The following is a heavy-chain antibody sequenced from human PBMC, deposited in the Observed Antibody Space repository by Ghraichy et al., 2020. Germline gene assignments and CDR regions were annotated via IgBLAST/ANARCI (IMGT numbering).Heavy chain of an antibody. D-gene: IGHD1-26*01. CDR1: GGSISSGGYY. CDR3: ARDRGGSYYPDNAFDI. CDR2: IYYSGST. Sequence: SQTLSLTCTVSGGSISSGGYYWSWIRQHPGKGLEWIGYIYYSGSTYYNPSLKSRVTISVDTSKNQFSLKLSSVTAADTAVYYCARDRGGSYYPDNAFDIWGQGTMVTVSS. V-gene: IGHV4-31*03. J-gene: IGHJ3*02.